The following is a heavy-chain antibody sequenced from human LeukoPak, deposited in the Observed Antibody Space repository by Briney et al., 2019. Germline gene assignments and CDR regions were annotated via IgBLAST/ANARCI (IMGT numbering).Heavy chain of an antibody. J-gene: IGHJ4*02. V-gene: IGHV5-51*01. Sequence: GESLKISFKGSGYPFTSYWIGWVRPMPGKGLEWMGIIYPGDSDTRYSPSFQGQVTISADKFISTAYLQWSSLKASDTATYYCARLTYADYGYWGQGTLVTVSS. CDR3: ARLTYADYGY. D-gene: IGHD4-17*01. CDR2: IYPGDSDT. CDR1: GYPFTSYW.